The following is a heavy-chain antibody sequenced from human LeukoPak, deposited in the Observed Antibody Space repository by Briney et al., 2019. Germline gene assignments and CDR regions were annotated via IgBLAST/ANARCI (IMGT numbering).Heavy chain of an antibody. D-gene: IGHD3-22*01. CDR2: ITSTSSTI. CDR3: ARDGDSSGYYYYYHGMDV. J-gene: IGHJ6*02. Sequence: GGSLRLSCGASGFTFSTYNMHWVRQAPGKGLEWISYITSTSSTIYYADSVKGRFTISRDNAKNSLYLQMNSLRAEDTAVYYCARDGDSSGYYYYYHGMDVWGQGTTVTVSS. CDR1: GFTFSTYN. V-gene: IGHV3-48*04.